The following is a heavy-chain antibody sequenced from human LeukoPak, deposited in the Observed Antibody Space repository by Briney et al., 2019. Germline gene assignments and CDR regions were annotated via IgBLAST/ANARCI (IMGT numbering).Heavy chain of an antibody. CDR3: VTDSGSYFRLDAFDI. CDR1: GYTFTTYG. V-gene: IGHV1-18*01. Sequence: GASVKVSCKASGYTFTTYGISWVRQAPGQGLEWMGWITTYSGNTYYAQKLQGRVTMTEDTFTNTAYMELSSLGSEDTAIYYCVTDSGSYFRLDAFDIWGPGTLVTVSS. D-gene: IGHD1-26*01. J-gene: IGHJ3*02. CDR2: ITTYSGNT.